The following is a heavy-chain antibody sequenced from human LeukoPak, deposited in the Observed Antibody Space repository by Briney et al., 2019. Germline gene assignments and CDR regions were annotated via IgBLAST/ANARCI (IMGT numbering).Heavy chain of an antibody. J-gene: IGHJ4*02. Sequence: SETLSLTCSVSVDPISSYYWRCIPESAGKGLEWIGSIDTSGSTNHNPSLKSRVTMSLDTSKKQFSLKLSSGTAADTAVYYCAREGSSWYRALDYWGQGTLVTVSS. CDR2: IDTSGST. D-gene: IGHD6-13*01. CDR3: AREGSSWYRALDY. V-gene: IGHV4-4*07. CDR1: VDPISSYY.